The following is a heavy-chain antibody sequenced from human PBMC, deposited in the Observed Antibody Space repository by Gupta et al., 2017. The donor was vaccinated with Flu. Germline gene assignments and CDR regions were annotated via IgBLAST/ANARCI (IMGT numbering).Heavy chain of an antibody. Sequence: EVQLLESGGGVVQPGGSLRLSCVVSGLTFSDYAMNWVRQAPGKGLEWLSTVGASGDRTYYADSVMGRFTISRDNSRNTIYLQMNSLRGDDTAVYYCAKDRSGNPAIDYWGQGALVTVSA. V-gene: IGHV3-23*01. CDR1: GLTFSDYA. J-gene: IGHJ4*02. D-gene: IGHD6-13*01. CDR3: AKDRSGNPAIDY. CDR2: VGASGDRT.